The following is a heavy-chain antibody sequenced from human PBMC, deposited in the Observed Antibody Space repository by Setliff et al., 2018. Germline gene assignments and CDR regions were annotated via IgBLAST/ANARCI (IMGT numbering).Heavy chain of an antibody. Sequence: PSETLSLTCTVSGGSISSGSYYWSWIRQPAGKGLEWIGHIYTSGSTNYNPSLKSRVTISVDTSKNQFSLKLSSVTAADTATYYCARRRGVVVSSWFDPWGQGTLVTVSS. CDR3: ARRRGVVVSSWFDP. J-gene: IGHJ5*02. D-gene: IGHD2-2*01. CDR2: IYTSGST. V-gene: IGHV4-61*09. CDR1: GGSISSGSYY.